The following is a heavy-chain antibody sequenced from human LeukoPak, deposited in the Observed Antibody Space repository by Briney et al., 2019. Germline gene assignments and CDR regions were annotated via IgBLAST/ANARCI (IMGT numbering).Heavy chain of an antibody. CDR2: ISSSGSII. J-gene: IGHJ4*02. CDR1: GFTFSDYY. Sequence: GGSLRLSCAVSGFTFSDYYMSWIRQAPGKGLEWLSYISSSGSIIYYADSVKGRFTISRDNAKNSLYLQMNSLRAEDTAVYYCARDQESGSSFFDYWGQGTLVTVSS. V-gene: IGHV3-11*04. CDR3: ARDQESGSSFFDY. D-gene: IGHD6-6*01.